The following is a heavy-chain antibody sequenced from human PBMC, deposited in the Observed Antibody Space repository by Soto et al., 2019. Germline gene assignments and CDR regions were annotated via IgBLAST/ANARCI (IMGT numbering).Heavy chain of an antibody. V-gene: IGHV1-18*01. Sequence: ASVKVSCKASGYTFTSYGISWVRQAPGQGLEWMGWISAYNGNTNYAQKLQGRVTMTTDTSTSTAYMELRSLRSDGTAVYYCARDVLFMYGGNSVADYWGQGTLVTVSS. CDR1: GYTFTSYG. CDR3: ARDVLFMYGGNSVADY. D-gene: IGHD2-21*02. CDR2: ISAYNGNT. J-gene: IGHJ4*02.